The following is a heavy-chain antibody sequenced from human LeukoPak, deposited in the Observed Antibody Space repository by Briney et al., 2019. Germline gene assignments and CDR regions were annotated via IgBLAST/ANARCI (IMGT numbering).Heavy chain of an antibody. CDR3: ARDLYSSSSNQRLDY. CDR1: GFTFSSYA. Sequence: GGSLRLSCAASGFTFSSYAMHWVRQAPGKGLEWVAVISYDESNKYYADSVKGRFTISRDNSKNTLYLQMNSLRAEDTAVYYCARDLYSSSSNQRLDYWGQGTLVTVSS. J-gene: IGHJ4*02. CDR2: ISYDESNK. D-gene: IGHD6-13*01. V-gene: IGHV3-30-3*01.